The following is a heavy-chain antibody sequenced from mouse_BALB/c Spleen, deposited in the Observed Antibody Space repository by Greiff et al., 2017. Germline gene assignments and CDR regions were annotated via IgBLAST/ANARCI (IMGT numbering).Heavy chain of an antibody. CDR2: IWSGGST. CDR1: GFSLTSYG. J-gene: IGHJ4*01. CDR3: AKHLITTVGYAMDY. V-gene: IGHV2-2*01. D-gene: IGHD1-1*01. Sequence: VQLKESGPGLVQPSQSLSITCTVSGFSLTSYGVHWVRQSPGKGLEWLGVIWSGGSTDYNAAFISRLSISKDNSKSQVFLKMNSLQTDDTAMYYCAKHLITTVGYAMDYWGQGTSVTVSS.